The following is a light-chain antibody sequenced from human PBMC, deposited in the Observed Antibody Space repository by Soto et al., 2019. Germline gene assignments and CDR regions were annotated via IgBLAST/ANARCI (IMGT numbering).Light chain of an antibody. CDR1: QSVRSH. V-gene: IGKV3-15*01. CDR2: GAS. CDR3: QQYNDWPRT. J-gene: IGKJ4*01. Sequence: EVVMTQSPVTLSVSPGERATLFCRASQSVRSHLAWFQQKPGQAPNLLIFGASTRATGVPARFSGSESGTEFTLTISSLQSEDVGLYFCQQYNDWPRTFXGGTKVDIK.